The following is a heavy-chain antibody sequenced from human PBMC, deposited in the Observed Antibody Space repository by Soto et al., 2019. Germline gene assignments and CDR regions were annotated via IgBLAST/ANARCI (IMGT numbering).Heavy chain of an antibody. CDR3: ARVDLVGATTEHYYYYYGMDV. V-gene: IGHV3-21*01. CDR1: GFTFSSYS. J-gene: IGHJ6*02. CDR2: ISSSSSYI. Sequence: PGGSLRLSCAASGFTFSSYSMNWVRQAPGKGLEWVSSISSSSSYIYYADSVKGRFTISRDNAKNSLYLQMNSLRAEDTAVYYCARVDLVGATTEHYYYYYGMDVWGQGTTVTVSS. D-gene: IGHD1-26*01.